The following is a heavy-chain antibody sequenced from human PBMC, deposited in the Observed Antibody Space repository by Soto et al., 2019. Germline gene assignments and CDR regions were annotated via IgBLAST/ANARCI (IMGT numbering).Heavy chain of an antibody. V-gene: IGHV1-3*01. D-gene: IGHD2-15*01. Sequence: QVQLVQSGAEVKKPGASVKVSCKASGYTFTSYALHWVRQAPGQRLEWMGWINAGNGNTKYSQKFQGRVTITKDTSATTDYMELSSLRSEDTAVYYCARDLGGWPDYWGQGTLVTVSS. J-gene: IGHJ4*02. CDR2: INAGNGNT. CDR3: ARDLGGWPDY. CDR1: GYTFTSYA.